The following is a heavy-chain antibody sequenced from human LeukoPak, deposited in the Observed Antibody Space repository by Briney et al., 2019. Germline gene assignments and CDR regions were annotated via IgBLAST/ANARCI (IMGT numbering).Heavy chain of an antibody. CDR3: TRDFDSGVVDV. CDR1: GGSIDNYY. V-gene: IGHV4-59*01. J-gene: IGHJ6*02. CDR2: ILPGGGT. D-gene: IGHD5-12*01. Sequence: SETLSLTCTVPGGSIDNYYWSWIRQTPGKGLEWMGNILPGGGTDYNPSLKSRLTISEDTTNNQISLNLRSVSAADTAIYFCTRDFDSGVVDVWGQGTKVTVSS.